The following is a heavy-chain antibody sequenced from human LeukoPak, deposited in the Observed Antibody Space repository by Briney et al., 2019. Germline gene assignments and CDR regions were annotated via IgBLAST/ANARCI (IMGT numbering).Heavy chain of an antibody. CDR2: VTGGGTGT. Sequence: TGGSLRLSCAASGFTFSNYGMYWVRQAPGEGLEWVSAVTGGGTGTYYADSVKGRFTISRDNSKNTLYLQMNSLRAEDTAVYFCAKRYYGSETYFALDIWGQGTLVTVSS. V-gene: IGHV3-23*01. D-gene: IGHD3-10*01. CDR3: AKRYYGSETYFALDI. J-gene: IGHJ3*02. CDR1: GFTFSNYG.